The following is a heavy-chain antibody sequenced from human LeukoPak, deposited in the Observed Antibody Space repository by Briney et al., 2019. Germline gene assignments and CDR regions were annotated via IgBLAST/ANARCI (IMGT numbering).Heavy chain of an antibody. J-gene: IGHJ4*02. CDR1: GFTFGKYW. D-gene: IGHD3-3*01. Sequence: GGSLRLSCIASGFTFGKYWMSWVRQAPGKGLEWVANIKLDGSEKNYVDSVKGRFTISRDNTKNSLYLQMNSLRVEDTAVFYCARDQYDTWSRRGNFDSWGQGTLVIVSS. CDR3: ARDQYDTWSRRGNFDS. CDR2: IKLDGSEK. V-gene: IGHV3-7*03.